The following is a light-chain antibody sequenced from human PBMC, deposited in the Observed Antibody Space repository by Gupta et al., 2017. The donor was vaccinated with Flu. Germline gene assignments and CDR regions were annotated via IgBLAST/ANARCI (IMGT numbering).Light chain of an antibody. CDR1: QDVGNW. Sequence: GYRVTNAGRASQDVGNWVAWNQQKPGEVPKLLIYGASSLQRGVPSRFSGSGSGTDFTLTIRSLQSEDFSTYYCQQSSSFPRAFGQGTRGEI. V-gene: IGKV1-12*01. J-gene: IGKJ1*01. CDR2: GAS. CDR3: QQSSSFPRA.